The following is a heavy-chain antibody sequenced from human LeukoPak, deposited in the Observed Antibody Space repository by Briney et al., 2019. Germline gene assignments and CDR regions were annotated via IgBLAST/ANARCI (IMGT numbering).Heavy chain of an antibody. CDR3: ARVWRFVVRGVIIRNFDY. V-gene: IGHV1-3*01. CDR1: GYTFTSYA. Sequence: ASVKVSCKASGYTFTSYAMHWVRQAPGQRLEWMGWINAGNGNTKYSQKLQGRVTMTTDTSTSTAYMELRSLRSDDTAVYYCARVWRFVVRGVIIRNFDYWGQGTLVTVSS. D-gene: IGHD3-10*01. J-gene: IGHJ4*02. CDR2: INAGNGNT.